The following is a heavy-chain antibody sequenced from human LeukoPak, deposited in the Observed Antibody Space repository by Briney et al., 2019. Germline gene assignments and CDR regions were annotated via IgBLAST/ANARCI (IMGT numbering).Heavy chain of an antibody. D-gene: IGHD2/OR15-2a*01. Sequence: GGSLRLSCAASGNYWMHWVRQAPGKGLVWVSHIDSDGSWTSYADSVKGRFTISKDNAKNTVYLQMNSLRAEDTAVYYCVSFYETYWGRGTLVTVSS. CDR1: GNYW. J-gene: IGHJ4*02. V-gene: IGHV3-74*01. CDR3: VSFYETY. CDR2: IDSDGSWT.